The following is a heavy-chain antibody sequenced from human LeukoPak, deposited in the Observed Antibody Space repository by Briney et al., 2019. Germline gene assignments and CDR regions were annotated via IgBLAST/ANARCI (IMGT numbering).Heavy chain of an antibody. CDR1: GFTFSSYE. CDR2: ISSSGSTM. D-gene: IGHD3-22*01. Sequence: PGGSLRLSCAASGFTFSSYEMNWVRQAPGKGLEWVSYISSSGSTMYYADSVKGRFTISRDNAKNSLYLHMNSLRADDTAVYYCARLVSGYFFEYWGQGTLVTVSS. CDR3: ARLVSGYFFEY. J-gene: IGHJ4*02. V-gene: IGHV3-48*03.